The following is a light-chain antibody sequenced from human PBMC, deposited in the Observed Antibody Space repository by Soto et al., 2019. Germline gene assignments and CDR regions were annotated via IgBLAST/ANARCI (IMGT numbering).Light chain of an antibody. J-gene: IGKJ5*01. CDR3: QQYNNWPPIT. CDR1: QSVSSSY. V-gene: IGKV3-20*01. Sequence: EVVLTQSAGTLSWSPGERATLSCRASQSVSSSYLAWYQQKPGQAPRLLIYGASSRATGIPDRFSGSGSAADFTPTIRRLEPEDLAVYYCQQYNNWPPITFGQGTRLEIK. CDR2: GAS.